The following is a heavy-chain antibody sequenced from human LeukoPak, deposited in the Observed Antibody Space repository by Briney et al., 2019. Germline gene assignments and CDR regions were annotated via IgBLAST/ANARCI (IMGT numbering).Heavy chain of an antibody. V-gene: IGHV1-2*02. Sequence: ASVKVSCKASGYTFTGYYMHRVRQAPGQGLEWMGWINPNSGGTNYAQKFQGRVTMTRDTSISTAYMELSRLRSDDTAVYYCARDKSHDYGDYDYWGQGTLVTVSS. CDR2: INPNSGGT. D-gene: IGHD4-17*01. J-gene: IGHJ4*02. CDR1: GYTFTGYY. CDR3: ARDKSHDYGDYDY.